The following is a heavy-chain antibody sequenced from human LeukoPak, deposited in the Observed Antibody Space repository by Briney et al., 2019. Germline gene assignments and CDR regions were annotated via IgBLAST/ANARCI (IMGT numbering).Heavy chain of an antibody. J-gene: IGHJ4*02. V-gene: IGHV1-18*01. CDR1: GYTFTSYG. D-gene: IGHD6-13*01. CDR3: AREGYSSSWYVSGQSYFDY. CDR2: ISAYNGNT. Sequence: GASVKVSCKASGYTFTSYGISWVRQAPGQGLEWMGWISAYNGNTNYAQKLQGRVTMTTDTSTSTAYMELRSLRSDDTAVYYCAREGYSSSWYVSGQSYFDYWGQGTLVTVSS.